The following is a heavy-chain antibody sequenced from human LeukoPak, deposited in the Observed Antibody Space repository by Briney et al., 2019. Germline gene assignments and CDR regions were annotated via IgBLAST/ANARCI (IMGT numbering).Heavy chain of an antibody. Sequence: SETLSLTCAVYGGSFSGYYWSWIRQPPGKRLEWIGEINHSGSTNYNPSLKSRVTISVDTSKNQFSLKLSSVTAADTAVYYCARGRRYCSSTSCYYSEYYYYGMDVWGQGTTVTVSS. CDR3: ARGRRYCSSTSCYYSEYYYYGMDV. D-gene: IGHD2-2*01. V-gene: IGHV4-34*01. J-gene: IGHJ6*02. CDR2: INHSGST. CDR1: GGSFSGYY.